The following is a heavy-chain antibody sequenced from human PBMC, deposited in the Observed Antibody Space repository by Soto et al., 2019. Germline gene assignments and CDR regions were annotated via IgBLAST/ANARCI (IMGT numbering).Heavy chain of an antibody. Sequence: PSETLSLTCTVSGGSISSYYWSWIRQSPGKGLEWIGYVYYSGSTNYNPSLKSRVTISIDTSKNQFSLELKSVTAADTAVYYCARHPDYVDPVGWFDPWGQGTLVTVSS. CDR2: VYYSGST. J-gene: IGHJ5*02. V-gene: IGHV4-59*01. CDR3: ARHPDYVDPVGWFDP. D-gene: IGHD4-17*01. CDR1: GGSISSYY.